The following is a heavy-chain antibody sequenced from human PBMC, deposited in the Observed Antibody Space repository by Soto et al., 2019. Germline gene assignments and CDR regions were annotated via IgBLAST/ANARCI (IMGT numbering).Heavy chain of an antibody. Sequence: SETLSLTCAVYGGSFSGYYWSWIRQPPGKGLEWIGEINHSGSTNYNPSLKSRVTISVDTSKNQFSLKLSSVTAADTAVYYCARGGWFDPWGQGTLVTVSS. V-gene: IGHV4-34*01. CDR1: GGSFSGYY. CDR2: INHSGST. J-gene: IGHJ5*02. CDR3: ARGGWFDP.